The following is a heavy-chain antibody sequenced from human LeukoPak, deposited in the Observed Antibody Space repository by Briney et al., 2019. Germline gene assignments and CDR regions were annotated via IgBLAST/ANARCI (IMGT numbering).Heavy chain of an antibody. CDR1: GGTFSSYA. V-gene: IGHV1-69*04. J-gene: IGHJ5*02. D-gene: IGHD2-2*01. CDR2: IIPIFGIA. Sequence: SVKVSCKASGGTFSSYAISWVRQAPGQGLEWMGRIIPIFGIANYAQKFQGRVTITADKSTSTAYMELSSLRSEDTAVYYCARDITRVVPAANPDFDPWGQGTLVTVSS. CDR3: ARDITRVVPAANPDFDP.